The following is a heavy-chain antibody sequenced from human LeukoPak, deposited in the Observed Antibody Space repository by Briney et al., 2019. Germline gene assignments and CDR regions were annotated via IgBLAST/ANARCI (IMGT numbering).Heavy chain of an antibody. Sequence: SVKVSCKASGGTFSSYAISWVRQTPGQGLEWMGGIIPIFGTANYAQKLQGRVTMTTDTSTSTAYMELRSLRSDDTAVYYCARAEQLWNWFDPWGQGTLVTVSS. V-gene: IGHV1-69*05. D-gene: IGHD6-6*01. CDR2: IIPIFGTA. J-gene: IGHJ5*02. CDR3: ARAEQLWNWFDP. CDR1: GGTFSSYA.